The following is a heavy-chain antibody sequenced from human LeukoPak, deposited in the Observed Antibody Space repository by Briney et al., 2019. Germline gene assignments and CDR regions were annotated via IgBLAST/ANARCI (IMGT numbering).Heavy chain of an antibody. Sequence: SETLSLTCTVSGGSISSGGYYWSWIRQHPGKGLEWIGYIYYSGSTNYNPSLKSRVTISVDTSKNQFSLKLSSVTAADTAVYYCARRWVYDKRAFDAWGQGTMVTVSS. V-gene: IGHV4-61*08. CDR1: GGSISSGGYY. D-gene: IGHD3-16*01. CDR2: IYYSGST. J-gene: IGHJ3*01. CDR3: ARRWVYDKRAFDA.